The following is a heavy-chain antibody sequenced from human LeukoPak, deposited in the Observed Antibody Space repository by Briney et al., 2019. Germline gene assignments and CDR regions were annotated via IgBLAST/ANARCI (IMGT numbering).Heavy chain of an antibody. J-gene: IGHJ4*02. V-gene: IGHV1-18*01. CDR2: ISAYNGNT. CDR1: GGTFSSYA. D-gene: IGHD6-13*01. CDR3: ARVSRDASRRGYSSSWYDY. Sequence: ASVKVSCKASGGTFSSYAISWVRQAPGQGLEWMGWISAYNGNTNYAQKLQGRVTMTTDTSTSTAYMELRSLRSDDTAVYYCARVSRDASRRGYSSSWYDYWGQGTLVTVSS.